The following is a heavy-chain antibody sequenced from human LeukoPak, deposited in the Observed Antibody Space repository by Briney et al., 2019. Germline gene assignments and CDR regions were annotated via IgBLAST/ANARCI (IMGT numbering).Heavy chain of an antibody. CDR3: ARGRRVVPAAILGWFDP. J-gene: IGHJ5*02. V-gene: IGHV4-34*01. D-gene: IGHD2-2*02. CDR1: GGSFSGYY. CDR2: INHSGST. Sequence: SETLSLTCAVYGGSFSGYYWSWIRQPPGKGLEWIGEINHSGSTNYNPSLKSQVTISVDTSKNQFSLKLSSVTAADTAVYYCARGRRVVPAAILGWFDPWGQGTLVTVSS.